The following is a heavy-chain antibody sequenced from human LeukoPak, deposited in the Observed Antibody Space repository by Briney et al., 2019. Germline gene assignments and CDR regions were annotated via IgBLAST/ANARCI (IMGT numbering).Heavy chain of an antibody. CDR1: GFTFSSYA. D-gene: IGHD2-15*01. V-gene: IGHV3-23*01. CDR3: ARDLAAASTKGTGYYYYYGMDV. J-gene: IGHJ6*02. CDR2: ISGSGGST. Sequence: PGGSLRLSCAASGFTFSSYAMSWVRQAPGKGLEWVSAISGSGGSTYYADSVKGRFTISRDSSKNTLYLQMNSLRAEDTAVYYCARDLAAASTKGTGYYYYYGMDVWGQGTTVTVSS.